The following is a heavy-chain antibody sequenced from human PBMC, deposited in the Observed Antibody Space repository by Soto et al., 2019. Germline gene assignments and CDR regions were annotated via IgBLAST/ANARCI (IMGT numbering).Heavy chain of an antibody. CDR2: IYNSGST. V-gene: IGHV4-31*03. D-gene: IGHD3-10*01. CDR3: ARSHGSGSDFDY. Sequence: SETLSLTCTVSGGSISSGGYYWSWIRQHPGKGLEWIGYIYNSGSTYYNPSLKSRVTISVDTSKNQFSLKLSSVTAADTAVYYCARSHGSGSDFDYWGQGTLVTVSS. J-gene: IGHJ4*02. CDR1: GGSISSGGYY.